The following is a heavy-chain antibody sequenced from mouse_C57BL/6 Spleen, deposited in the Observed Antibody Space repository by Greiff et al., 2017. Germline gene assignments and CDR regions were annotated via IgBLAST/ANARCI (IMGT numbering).Heavy chain of an antibody. CDR1: GYTFTSYW. D-gene: IGHD1-1*01. Sequence: QVQLQQSGAELVKPGASVKLSCKASGYTFTSYWMHWVKQKPGQGLEWIGMIHPNSGSTNYNEKFKSKATLTVDKSSSTAYMQLSSLTAEDSAVYYCARDYGSSSRYFDVWGTGTTVTVSS. V-gene: IGHV1-64*01. CDR3: ARDYGSSSRYFDV. J-gene: IGHJ1*03. CDR2: IHPNSGST.